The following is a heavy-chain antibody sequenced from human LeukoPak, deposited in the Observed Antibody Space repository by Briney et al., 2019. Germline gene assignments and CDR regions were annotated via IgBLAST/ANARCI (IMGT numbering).Heavy chain of an antibody. J-gene: IGHJ3*02. Sequence: GGSLRLSCAASGFTFNNYWMNWVRQAPGKGLVWVSRINSDGSSTSYADSVKGRFTISRDNPKNTQYLQMNSLRAEDTAMYYCARAKDYGDYGGAFDIWGQGTMVTVSS. CDR3: ARAKDYGDYGGAFDI. CDR2: INSDGSST. CDR1: GFTFNNYW. D-gene: IGHD4-17*01. V-gene: IGHV3-74*01.